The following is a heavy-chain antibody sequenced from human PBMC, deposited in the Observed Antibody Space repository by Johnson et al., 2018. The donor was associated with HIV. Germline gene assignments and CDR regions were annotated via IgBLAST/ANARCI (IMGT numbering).Heavy chain of an antibody. CDR3: ARAEAPYSTSRAFDI. D-gene: IGHD6-6*01. Sequence: QVQLVESGGALVNPGGSLRLSCGASGFIFSDYYMSWIRQAPGKGLEWVSHISSSGSTIYYADSVKGRFTISRDNSKNTLFLQMNSLRPEDTAVYYCARAEAPYSTSRAFDIWGQGTMVTVSS. J-gene: IGHJ3*02. V-gene: IGHV3-11*01. CDR1: GFIFSDYY. CDR2: ISSSGSTI.